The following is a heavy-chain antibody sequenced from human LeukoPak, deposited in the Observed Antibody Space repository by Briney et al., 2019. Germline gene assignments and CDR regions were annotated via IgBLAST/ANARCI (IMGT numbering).Heavy chain of an antibody. CDR1: GLTFSSHW. J-gene: IGHJ4*02. CDR2: ISGSGGST. D-gene: IGHD3-22*01. V-gene: IGHV3-23*01. CDR3: AKDLAYYDSSGYPD. Sequence: GGSLRLSCAASGLTFSSHWMHWVRQAPGKGLEWVSGISGSGGSTYYADSVKGRFTISRDNSRNTLYLQMNSLRAEGTAVYYCAKDLAYYDSSGYPDWGQGTLVTVSS.